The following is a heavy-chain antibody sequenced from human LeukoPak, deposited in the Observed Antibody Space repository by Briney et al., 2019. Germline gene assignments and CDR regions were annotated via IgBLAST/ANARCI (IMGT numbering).Heavy chain of an antibody. D-gene: IGHD2/OR15-2a*01. CDR3: ARKSSKTFFN. J-gene: IGHJ4*02. CDR1: GYHFPDYY. V-gene: IGHV1-2*02. CDR2: INPNSGGT. Sequence: ASVKVSCKASGYHFPDYYIHWLRQAPGQGLQWMGRINPNSGGTDYAQKFQGRVTMTRDTSITTVYMELSSLRSDDTAFFYCARKSSKTFFNWGQGTLVTVSS.